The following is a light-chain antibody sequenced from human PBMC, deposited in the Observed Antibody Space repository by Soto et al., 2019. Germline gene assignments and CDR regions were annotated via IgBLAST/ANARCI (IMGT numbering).Light chain of an antibody. CDR3: QYYDSWPPL. V-gene: IGKV3-15*01. J-gene: IGKJ3*01. Sequence: ERVMMQFPATLSVYTGERATLSCRASQSVRDNLAWYQQKPGQAPRLLIYGASTRATGIPARFSGSGSGTKFTLTISSLQSEDFAVYYCQYYDSWPPLFGPGTKVDIK. CDR1: QSVRDN. CDR2: GAS.